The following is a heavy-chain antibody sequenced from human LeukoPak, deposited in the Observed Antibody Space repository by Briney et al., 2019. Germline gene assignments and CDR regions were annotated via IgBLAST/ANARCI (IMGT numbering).Heavy chain of an antibody. Sequence: GGSLRLSCAASGFTFSSYGMHWVRQAPGKGLEWVAFIRYDGSNKYYAVSVKRRFTISRDNSKNTLYLQMNSLRAEDTALYYCAKGEAYYDSYLIDYWGQGTLVTVSS. CDR3: AKGEAYYDSYLIDY. J-gene: IGHJ4*02. D-gene: IGHD3-22*01. V-gene: IGHV3-30*02. CDR2: IRYDGSNK. CDR1: GFTFSSYG.